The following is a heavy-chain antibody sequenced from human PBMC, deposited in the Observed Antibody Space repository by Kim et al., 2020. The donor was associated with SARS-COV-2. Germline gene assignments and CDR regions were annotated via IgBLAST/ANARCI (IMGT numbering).Heavy chain of an antibody. Sequence: SETLSLTCTVSGGSISSGSYYWSWIRQPAGKGLEWIGRIYTSGSTNYNPSLKSRVTISVDTSKNQFSLKLSSVTAADTAVYYCARGSGSYYKSSFFDYWGQGTLVTVSS. V-gene: IGHV4-61*02. CDR2: IYTSGST. D-gene: IGHD3-10*01. CDR1: GGSISSGSYY. CDR3: ARGSGSYYKSSFFDY. J-gene: IGHJ4*02.